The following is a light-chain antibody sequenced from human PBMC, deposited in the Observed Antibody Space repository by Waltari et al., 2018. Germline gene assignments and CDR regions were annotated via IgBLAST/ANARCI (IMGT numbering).Light chain of an antibody. CDR2: EVS. J-gene: IGLJ2*01. CDR3: CSYAGSSTVV. CDR1: SSDVVRFNV. V-gene: IGLV2-23*02. Sequence: QSALTQPASVSGSPGQSITIPCTGTSSDVVRFNVVSWYQQHPGKAPKLMIYEVSKRPSGVSNRFSGSKSGNTASLTISGLQAEDEADYYCCSYAGSSTVVFGGGTKLTVL.